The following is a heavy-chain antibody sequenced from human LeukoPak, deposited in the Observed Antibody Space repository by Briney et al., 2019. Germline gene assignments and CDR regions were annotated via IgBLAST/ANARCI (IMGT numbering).Heavy chain of an antibody. D-gene: IGHD2-15*01. Sequence: GASVKVSCKASGGTFSSYAISWVRQAPGQGLEWMGGIIPIFGTANYAQKFQGRVTITADESTSTAYMELSSLRSDDTAVYYCASAFGGSGGTLDYWGQGTLVTVSS. CDR3: ASAFGGSGGTLDY. V-gene: IGHV1-69*13. CDR2: IIPIFGTA. CDR1: GGTFSSYA. J-gene: IGHJ4*02.